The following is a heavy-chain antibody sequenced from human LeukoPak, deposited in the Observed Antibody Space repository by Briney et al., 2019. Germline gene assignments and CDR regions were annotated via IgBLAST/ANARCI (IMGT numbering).Heavy chain of an antibody. J-gene: IGHJ4*02. Sequence: GESLKISCKGSGYSFTNYWIGWVRQMPGKGLEWMGIIYPSDSDTTYSPSFQGQVTILADKSISTAYLQWSSLKASDTAMYYCARRVTGDISVIDYWGQGTLVTVSS. CDR3: ARRVTGDISVIDY. CDR2: IYPSDSDT. CDR1: GYSFTNYW. V-gene: IGHV5-51*01. D-gene: IGHD7-27*01.